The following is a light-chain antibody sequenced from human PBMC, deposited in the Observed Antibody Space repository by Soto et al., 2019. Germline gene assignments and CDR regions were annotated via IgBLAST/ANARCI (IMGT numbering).Light chain of an antibody. CDR3: SSYAGSNNLL. Sequence: QSALTQPPSASGSPGQSVTISCIGTSSDVGGYNYVSWYQQHPGKAPKLMIYEVSKRPSGVPDRFSGSKSGNTASLTVSGLQAEDEADYYCSSYAGSNNLLFGGGTKVTVL. J-gene: IGLJ2*01. V-gene: IGLV2-8*01. CDR1: SSDVGGYNY. CDR2: EVS.